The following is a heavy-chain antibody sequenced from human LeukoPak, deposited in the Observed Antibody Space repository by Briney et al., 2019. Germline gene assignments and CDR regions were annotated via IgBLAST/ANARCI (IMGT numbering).Heavy chain of an antibody. D-gene: IGHD6-19*01. V-gene: IGHV3-43*01. CDR3: AKAGGGYSSGWFMEAFDI. CDR1: GFTLDDYT. CDR2: ISWDGGST. Sequence: GGSLTLSCAASGFTLDDYTMHWVRHAPGKGLEWVSLISWDGGSTYYADSVKGRFTIARDNSKNSLYLQMDSLRTEDSALYCCAKAGGGYSSGWFMEAFDIWGQGTMVTVSS. J-gene: IGHJ3*02.